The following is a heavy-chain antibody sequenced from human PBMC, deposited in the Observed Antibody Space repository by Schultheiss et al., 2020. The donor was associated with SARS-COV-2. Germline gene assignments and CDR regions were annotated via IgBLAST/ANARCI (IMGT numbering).Heavy chain of an antibody. Sequence: GGSLRLSCAASGFTFSSYGMHWVRQAPGKGLEWVAVIWYDGSNKYYADSVKGRFTISRDNSKNTLYLQMNSLRAEDTAVYYCATRQKTGVVYGDIHWYFDLWGRGTLVTVSS. D-gene: IGHD4-17*01. J-gene: IGHJ2*01. CDR2: IWYDGSNK. CDR3: ATRQKTGVVYGDIHWYFDL. CDR1: GFTFSSYG. V-gene: IGHV3-30*02.